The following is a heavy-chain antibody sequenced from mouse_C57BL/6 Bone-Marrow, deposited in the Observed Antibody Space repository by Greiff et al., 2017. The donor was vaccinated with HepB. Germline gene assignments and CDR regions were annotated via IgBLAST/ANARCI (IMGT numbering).Heavy chain of an antibody. J-gene: IGHJ4*01. CDR2: IHPNSGST. CDR1: GYTFTSYW. D-gene: IGHD1-1*01. Sequence: VQLQQPGAELVKPGASVKLSCKASGYTFTSYWMHWVKQRPGQGLEWIGMIHPNSGSTNYNEKFKSKATLTVDKSSSTAYMHLSSLTSEDSAVYYCARSATVVATRYAMNYWGQGTSVTVSS. CDR3: ARSATVVATRYAMNY. V-gene: IGHV1-64*01.